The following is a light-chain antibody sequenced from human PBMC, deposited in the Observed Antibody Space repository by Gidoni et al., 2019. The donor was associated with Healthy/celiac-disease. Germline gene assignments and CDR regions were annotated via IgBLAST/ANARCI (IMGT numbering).Light chain of an antibody. CDR1: SSNIGAGYD. V-gene: IGLV1-40*01. Sequence: QSVLTQPPSVSGAPGQSVTISCTGSSSNIGAGYDVHWYQQRPGTAPKLRIYSNSNRPSGVPDRFSGSKSGTSASLAITGLQAEDVADYYCQSYDSRLSRVVFGGGTKLTVL. J-gene: IGLJ2*01. CDR2: SNS. CDR3: QSYDSRLSRVV.